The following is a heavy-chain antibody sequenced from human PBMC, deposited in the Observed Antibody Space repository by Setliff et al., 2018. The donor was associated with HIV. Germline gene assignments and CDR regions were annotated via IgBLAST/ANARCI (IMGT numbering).Heavy chain of an antibody. CDR2: IQQDGNEK. CDR3: ARPPPSLQDFDFVFDS. Sequence: SCAASGFTFSSYWMTWVRQAPGKGLEWVATIQQDGNEKYYVDSVRGRFIVSRDNRRKVLHLQMSSLRVEDTAVYYCARPPPSLQDFDFVFDSWGQGTLVTVSS. J-gene: IGHJ4*02. D-gene: IGHD3-9*01. CDR1: GFTFSSYW. V-gene: IGHV3-7*03.